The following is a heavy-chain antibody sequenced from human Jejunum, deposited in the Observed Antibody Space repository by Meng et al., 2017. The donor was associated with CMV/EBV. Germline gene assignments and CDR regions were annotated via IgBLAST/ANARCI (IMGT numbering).Heavy chain of an antibody. CDR1: GFTVSKYA. V-gene: IGHV3-23*01. CDR2: ITAAGAT. CDR3: TWEALAL. J-gene: IGHJ4*02. Sequence: LKIAGAASGFTVSKYAMNWGRQATGKGLEWVAGITAAGATYYAGSVQGRFTVSRDNSKNTLYLEMSGLRADDTAIYFCTWEALALWGQGTMVTVSS. D-gene: IGHD1-26*01.